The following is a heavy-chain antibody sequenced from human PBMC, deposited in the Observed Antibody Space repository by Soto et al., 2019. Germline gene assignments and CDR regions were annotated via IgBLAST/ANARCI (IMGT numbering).Heavy chain of an antibody. CDR3: ARGPGKWPDY. Sequence: ASVKVSCKASGYTFPSYGISWVRQAPGQGLEWMGWISSYNGNTNYAQKLQGRVTMTTDTSTGTSYMELRSLRSDDTAGYYCARGPGKWPDYWGQGTLVTVSS. CDR2: ISSYNGNT. CDR1: GYTFPSYG. V-gene: IGHV1-18*04. D-gene: IGHD5-12*01. J-gene: IGHJ4*02.